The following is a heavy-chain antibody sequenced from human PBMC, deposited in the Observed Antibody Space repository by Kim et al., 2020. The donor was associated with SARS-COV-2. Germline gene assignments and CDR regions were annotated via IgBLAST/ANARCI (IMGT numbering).Heavy chain of an antibody. D-gene: IGHD4-17*01. CDR3: ARDVGGDLDY. V-gene: IGHV3-7*03. CDR1: RFTFNTYW. CDR2: IKQDGSDK. Sequence: GGSLRLSCAASRFTFNTYWMAWVRQAPGKGLEWVANIKQDGSDKNYVDSVKGRFTISRDNAKNSLYLQMNSLRVEDTAVYYCARDVGGDLDYWSQGTLVTVSS. J-gene: IGHJ4*02.